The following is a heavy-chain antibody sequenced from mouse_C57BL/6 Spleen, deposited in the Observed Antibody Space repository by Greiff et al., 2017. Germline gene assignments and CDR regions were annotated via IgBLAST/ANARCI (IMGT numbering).Heavy chain of an antibody. V-gene: IGHV1-76*01. D-gene: IGHD3-1*01. CDR1: GYTFTDYY. CDR3: ARGGLGSYYFDC. CDR2: IYPGSGNT. J-gene: IGHJ2*01. Sequence: VQLQESGAELVRPGASVKLSCKASGYTFTDYYINWVKQRPGQGLEWIARIYPGSGNTYYNEKFKGKATLTADKSSSTAYMQLSSLTSEDSAVYFCARGGLGSYYFDCWGQGTTLTVSS.